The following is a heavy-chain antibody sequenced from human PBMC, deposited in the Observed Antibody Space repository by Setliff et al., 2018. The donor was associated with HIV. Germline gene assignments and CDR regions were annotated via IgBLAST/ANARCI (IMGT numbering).Heavy chain of an antibody. D-gene: IGHD3-22*01. CDR3: ARDYYDSSGYIFFPGLPDY. CDR1: GYTFSNYG. J-gene: IGHJ4*02. V-gene: IGHV1-18*01. CDR2: ISAYNVNT. Sequence: VASVKVSCKASGYTFSNYGITWVRQAPGQGLEWMGWISAYNVNTNYAQKLQGRVTMTTDTSTSTAYMELRSLRSDDTAVYYCARDYYDSSGYIFFPGLPDYWGQGTLVTVSS.